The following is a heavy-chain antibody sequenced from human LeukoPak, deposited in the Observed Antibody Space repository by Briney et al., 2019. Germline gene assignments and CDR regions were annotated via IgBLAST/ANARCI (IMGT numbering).Heavy chain of an antibody. CDR2: IRYDGSNK. CDR3: AKSPAAITGAFDI. J-gene: IGHJ3*02. D-gene: IGHD2-2*02. Sequence: GGSLRLSCAASGFTFSSYGMHWVRQAPGKGLEWVAFIRYDGSNKYYADSVKGRFTISRDNSKNTLYLQMNSLRAEDTAVYYCAKSPAAITGAFDIWGQGTMVTVSS. CDR1: GFTFSSYG. V-gene: IGHV3-30*02.